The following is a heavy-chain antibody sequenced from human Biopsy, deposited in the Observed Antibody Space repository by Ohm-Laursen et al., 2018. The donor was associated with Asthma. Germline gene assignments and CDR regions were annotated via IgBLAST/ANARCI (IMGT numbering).Heavy chain of an antibody. V-gene: IGHV1-69*01. CDR2: INSVFGTT. CDR3: ARKAGSCISRTCYSVDF. J-gene: IGHJ4*02. CDR1: GGTFNTYV. Sequence: SSVKVSCKSLGGTFNTYVIGWVRQAPGQGLEWMGGINSVFGTTTSPQKFQDRVTIPADDSTSTVYMELSSLRSEDTAVYYCARKAGSCISRTCYSVDFWGQGTLVTVSS. D-gene: IGHD2-2*01.